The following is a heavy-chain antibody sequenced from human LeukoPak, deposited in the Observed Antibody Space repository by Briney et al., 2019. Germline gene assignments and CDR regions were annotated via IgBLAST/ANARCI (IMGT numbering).Heavy chain of an antibody. CDR2: IYYSGST. D-gene: IGHD3-10*01. CDR3: ARRGSITMVRGDFDI. CDR1: GGSISSYY. Sequence: SETLSLTCTVSGGSISSYYWSWFRQPPGKGLEWIGYIYYSGSTNYNPSLKSRVTMSVDTSKNQFSLKLSSVTAADTAVYYCARRGSITMVRGDFDIWGQGTMVTVSS. V-gene: IGHV4-59*08. J-gene: IGHJ3*02.